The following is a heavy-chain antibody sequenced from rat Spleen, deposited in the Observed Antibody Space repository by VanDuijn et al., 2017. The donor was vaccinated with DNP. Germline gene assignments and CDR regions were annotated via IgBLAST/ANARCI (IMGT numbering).Heavy chain of an antibody. CDR2: ISGSGGGGHT. V-gene: IGHV5S11*01. CDR1: GFTFSAYY. D-gene: IGHD1-1*01. J-gene: IGHJ4*01. CDR3: TRHMPHYYSGEGAMDA. Sequence: EVQLVESGGGLVQPGRSLKLSCAASGFTFSAYYMAWVRQAPAKGLEWVASISGSGGGGHTNYRDSVKGRFTISRDEARNTLYLQMDSLRSEETATYFCTRHMPHYYSGEGAMDAWGQGTSVTVSS.